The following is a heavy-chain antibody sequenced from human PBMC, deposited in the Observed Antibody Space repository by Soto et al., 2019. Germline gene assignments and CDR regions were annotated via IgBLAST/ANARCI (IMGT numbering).Heavy chain of an antibody. V-gene: IGHV3-33*01. Sequence: GGSLRLSCAASGFTFSSYGRHWVRQAPGKGLEWVAVIWYDGSNKYYADSVKGRFTISRDNSKNTLYLQMNSLRAEDTAVYYCARDPPGGRITMIVADLRGPGNWFDPWGQGTLVTVSS. CDR1: GFTFSSYG. CDR3: ARDPPGGRITMIVADLRGPGNWFDP. J-gene: IGHJ5*02. D-gene: IGHD3-22*01. CDR2: IWYDGSNK.